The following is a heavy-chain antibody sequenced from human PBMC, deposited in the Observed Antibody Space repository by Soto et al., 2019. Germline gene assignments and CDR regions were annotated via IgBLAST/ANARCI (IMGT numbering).Heavy chain of an antibody. CDR1: GYTFATYG. Sequence: QVQLVQSGAEVKKPGASVKVSCKASGYTFATYGFSWVRQAPGQGLECVGWISAHNGDTHYSRKFQGRVTLTTDTSTTTAYMELRSLTSDDTAVYFCATEPIYYNDGSGYYPLGHWGQGTLVTVSS. J-gene: IGHJ4*02. V-gene: IGHV1-18*04. CDR2: ISAHNGDT. CDR3: ATEPIYYNDGSGYYPLGH. D-gene: IGHD3-22*01.